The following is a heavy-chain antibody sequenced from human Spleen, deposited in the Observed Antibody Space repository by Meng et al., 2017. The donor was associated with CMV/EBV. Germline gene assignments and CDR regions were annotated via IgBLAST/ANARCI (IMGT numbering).Heavy chain of an antibody. D-gene: IGHD3-3*01. V-gene: IGHV3-7*01. J-gene: IGHJ5*02. CDR2: IKQDGSEK. Sequence: GESLKISCATSGFIFNNYWMSWVRQAPGKGLEWVANIKQDGSEKHYVDSVKGRFTISRDNAKNSLHLQVNSLRVEDTAVYYCARRTYHDFWSAYRNHNWFDPWGQGTLVTVSS. CDR3: ARRTYHDFWSAYRNHNWFDP. CDR1: GFIFNNYW.